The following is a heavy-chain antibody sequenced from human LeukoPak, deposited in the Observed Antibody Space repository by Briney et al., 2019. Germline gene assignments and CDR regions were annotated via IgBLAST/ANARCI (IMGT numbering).Heavy chain of an antibody. J-gene: IGHJ5*02. V-gene: IGHV4-34*01. Sequence: KPSETLSLTCAVYGGSFSGYYGSWIRQPPGKGLEWIGEINHSGSTNYNPSLKSRVTISVDTSKNQFSLKLSSVTAADTAVYYCAREKRITMVRGVINWFDPWGQGTLVTVSS. D-gene: IGHD3-10*01. CDR1: GGSFSGYY. CDR2: INHSGST. CDR3: AREKRITMVRGVINWFDP.